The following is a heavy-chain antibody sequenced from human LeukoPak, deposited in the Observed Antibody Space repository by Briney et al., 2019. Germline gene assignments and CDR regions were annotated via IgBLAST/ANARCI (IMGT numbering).Heavy chain of an antibody. D-gene: IGHD4-11*01. Sequence: GGSLRLSCAASGFIFSGYTMHWVRQAPGKGLEWVSSITANGDYVDYADSVRGQFTISRDNAKNSLYLQMNSLRAEDTAMYFCARSGGYQLLSLNFDYWGQGSLVTVSS. J-gene: IGHJ4*02. CDR1: GFIFSGYT. CDR2: ITANGDYV. CDR3: ARSGGYQLLSLNFDY. V-gene: IGHV3-21*01.